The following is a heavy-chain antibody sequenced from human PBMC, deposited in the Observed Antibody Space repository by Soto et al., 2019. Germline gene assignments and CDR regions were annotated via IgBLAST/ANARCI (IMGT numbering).Heavy chain of an antibody. D-gene: IGHD5-12*01. V-gene: IGHV1-46*01. CDR3: ARDSAKGRDGYHPFDH. CDR2: INPSGAGT. CDR1: GYTFSNYY. Sequence: QVQLMHSGAEVKKPGASVKVSCRASGYTFSNYYMHWVRQAPGQGLEWMGIINPSGAGTSYEQKFQGRVTMTRDTSTSTVYMALSSLRSEDTAMYYCARDSAKGRDGYHPFDHWGQGTLVTVSS. J-gene: IGHJ4*02.